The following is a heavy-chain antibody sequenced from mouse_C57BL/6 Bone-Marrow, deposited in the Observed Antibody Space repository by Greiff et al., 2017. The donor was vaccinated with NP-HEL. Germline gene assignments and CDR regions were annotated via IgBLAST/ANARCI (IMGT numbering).Heavy chain of an antibody. J-gene: IGHJ3*01. CDR3: ARGAGWRFAY. D-gene: IGHD1-1*02. V-gene: IGHV1-64*01. Sequence: QVQLKQPGAELVKPGASVKLSCKASGYTFTSYWMHWVKQRPGQGLEWIGMIHPNSGSTNYNEKFKSKATLTVDKSSSTAYMQLSSLTSEDSAVYYCARGAGWRFAYWGQGTLVTVSA. CDR2: IHPNSGST. CDR1: GYTFTSYW.